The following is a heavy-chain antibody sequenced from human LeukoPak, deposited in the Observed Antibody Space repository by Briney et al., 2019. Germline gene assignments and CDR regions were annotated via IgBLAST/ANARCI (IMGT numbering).Heavy chain of an antibody. CDR2: INAGNGNT. J-gene: IGHJ4*02. D-gene: IGHD5-18*01. Sequence: AAVKVSCKASGYTFTSYAMHWVRQAPGQRLEWMGWINAGNGNTKYSQKFQGRVTITRDTSASTAYMELSSLRSEDTAVYYCAREGYSYGGYYFDYWGQGTLVTVSS. CDR1: GYTFTSYA. V-gene: IGHV1-3*01. CDR3: AREGYSYGGYYFDY.